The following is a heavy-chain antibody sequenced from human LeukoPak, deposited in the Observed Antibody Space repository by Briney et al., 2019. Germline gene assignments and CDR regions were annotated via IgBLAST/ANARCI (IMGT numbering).Heavy chain of an antibody. CDR2: IKQDGSEK. CDR1: GFTFSSYW. CDR3: ASYIAVAAPYWYFDL. Sequence: GGSLRLSCAASGFTFSSYWMTWDRQAPGKGLEWVANIKQDGSEKYYVDSVKGRFTISRDNAKNSLYLQMNSLRAEDTAVYYCASYIAVAAPYWYFDLWGRGTLVTVSS. D-gene: IGHD6-19*01. V-gene: IGHV3-7*01. J-gene: IGHJ2*01.